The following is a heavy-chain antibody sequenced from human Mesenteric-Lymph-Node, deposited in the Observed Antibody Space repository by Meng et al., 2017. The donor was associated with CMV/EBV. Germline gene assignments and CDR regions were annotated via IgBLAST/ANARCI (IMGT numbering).Heavy chain of an antibody. V-gene: IGHV4-4*02. Sequence: VSGGSISSSNWWSWVRQPPGKGLEWIGEIYHSGSTNYNPSLKSRVTISVDKSKNQFSLKLSSVTAADMAVYYCARLLSSGSDYFDYWGQGTLVTVSS. D-gene: IGHD3-10*01. CDR2: IYHSGST. CDR3: ARLLSSGSDYFDY. J-gene: IGHJ4*02. CDR1: GGSISSSNW.